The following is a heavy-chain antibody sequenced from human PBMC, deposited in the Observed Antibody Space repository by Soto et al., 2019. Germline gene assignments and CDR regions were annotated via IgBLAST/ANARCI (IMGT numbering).Heavy chain of an antibody. CDR3: GRATLPPLYAFDS. CDR1: GGAISSGAYY. D-gene: IGHD1-26*01. Sequence: SEPLSLTCTVSGGAISSGAYYWSWVLHHPGKGLEWIGFIYYSGSTYFSPSLKSRLTISVDTSKNQFSLKLSSVTAADTAIYYCGRATLPPLYAFDSLGQGTMVIFSS. CDR2: IYYSGST. J-gene: IGHJ3*01. V-gene: IGHV4-31*03.